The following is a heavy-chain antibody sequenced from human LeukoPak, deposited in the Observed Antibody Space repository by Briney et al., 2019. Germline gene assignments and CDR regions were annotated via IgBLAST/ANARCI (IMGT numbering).Heavy chain of an antibody. J-gene: IGHJ5*02. CDR1: GFTFTSST. Sequence: SVKVSCKASGFTFTSSTMQWVRQARGQRLEWIGWIVVGSGNTHYAQKFQERVTITRDMSTSTAYMELSSLTSDDTAIYYCAKSLAGTTVFWWFDPWGQGTLVTVSS. CDR2: IVVGSGNT. V-gene: IGHV1-58*02. CDR3: AKSLAGTTVFWWFDP. D-gene: IGHD1-7*01.